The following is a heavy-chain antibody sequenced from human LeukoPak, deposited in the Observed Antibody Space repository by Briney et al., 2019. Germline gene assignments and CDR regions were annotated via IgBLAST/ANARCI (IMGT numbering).Heavy chain of an antibody. CDR1: GGSISSSSYY. J-gene: IGHJ4*02. CDR2: IYYSGST. D-gene: IGHD1-26*01. V-gene: IGHV4-39*01. CDR3: ARQWYSGSYWPLYFDY. Sequence: PSETLSLTCTVSGGSISSSSYYWGWIRQPPRKGLEWIGSIYYSGSTYYNPSLKSRVTMSVDTSKNQFSLKLSSVTAADTAVYYCARQWYSGSYWPLYFDYWGQGTLVTVSS.